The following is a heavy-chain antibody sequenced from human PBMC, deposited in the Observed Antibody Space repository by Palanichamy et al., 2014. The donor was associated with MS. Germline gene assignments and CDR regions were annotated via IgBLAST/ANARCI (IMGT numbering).Heavy chain of an antibody. Sequence: EVQLVESGGGLVKPGGSLRLSCAASGFTFNRYSMNWVRQAPGKGLEWVSSISSSSDYMYYAESLKGRFTVARDNAKNSLYLQMNGLRAEDTAVYFCAVAIAAAGSGAFDIWGQGTMVTVSS. V-gene: IGHV3-21*01. CDR1: GFTFNRYS. CDR3: AVAIAAAGSGAFDI. D-gene: IGHD6-13*01. J-gene: IGHJ3*02. CDR2: ISSSSDYM.